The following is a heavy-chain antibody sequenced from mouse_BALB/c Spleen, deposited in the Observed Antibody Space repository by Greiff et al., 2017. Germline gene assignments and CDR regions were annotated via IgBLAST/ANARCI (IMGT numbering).Heavy chain of an antibody. V-gene: IGHV2-6-7*01. Sequence: QVQLQQSGPGLVAPSQSLSITCTVSGFSLTGYGVNWVRQPPGKGLEWLGMIWGDGSTDYNSALKSRLSTSKNNSKSQVFLKMNSLQTDDTARYYCARGGYDGYYFDYWGQGTTLTVSS. CDR2: IWGDGST. D-gene: IGHD2-2*01. J-gene: IGHJ2*01. CDR3: ARGGYDGYYFDY. CDR1: GFSLTGYG.